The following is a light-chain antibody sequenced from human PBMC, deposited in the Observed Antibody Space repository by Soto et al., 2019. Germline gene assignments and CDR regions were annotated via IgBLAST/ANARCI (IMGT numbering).Light chain of an antibody. V-gene: IGKV3-20*01. CDR3: QQYGSSPPIT. CDR2: RSS. CDR1: QSVDSRF. Sequence: EIVLTQTPGTLPLSPGERATLSCRASQSVDSRFLAWYQQKPGQAPRLLIYRSSIRAAGIPDRFSGSGSGTDFTLTISGLEPEDFAVYYCQQYGSSPPITFGPGTKVDIK. J-gene: IGKJ3*01.